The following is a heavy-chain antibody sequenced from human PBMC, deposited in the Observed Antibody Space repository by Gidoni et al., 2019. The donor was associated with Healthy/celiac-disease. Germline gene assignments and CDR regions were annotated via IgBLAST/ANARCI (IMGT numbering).Heavy chain of an antibody. Sequence: EVQLVESGGGLVQPGGSMRLSYAASGFNFSSYEMNWVRQAPGKGLEWVSYISSSGSTIYYADSVKGRFTISRDNAKNSLYLQMNSLRAEDTAVYYWARREVRTNYGMDVWGQGTTVTVSS. V-gene: IGHV3-48*03. CDR2: ISSSGSTI. CDR3: ARREVRTNYGMDV. D-gene: IGHD1-1*01. J-gene: IGHJ6*02. CDR1: GFNFSSYE.